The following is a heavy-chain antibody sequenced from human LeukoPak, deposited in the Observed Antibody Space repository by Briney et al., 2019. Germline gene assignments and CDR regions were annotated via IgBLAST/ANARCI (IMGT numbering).Heavy chain of an antibody. CDR3: AKDRAAAQYYFDY. CDR1: GFTFSSYG. J-gene: IGHJ4*02. CDR2: IWYDGSNK. D-gene: IGHD6-13*01. V-gene: IGHV3-33*06. Sequence: SGRSLRLSCAASGFTFSSYGMHWVRQAPGKGLEWVAVIWYDGSNKYYADSVKGRFTISRDNSKNTLYLQMNSLRAEDTAVYYCAKDRAAAQYYFDYWGQGTLVTASS.